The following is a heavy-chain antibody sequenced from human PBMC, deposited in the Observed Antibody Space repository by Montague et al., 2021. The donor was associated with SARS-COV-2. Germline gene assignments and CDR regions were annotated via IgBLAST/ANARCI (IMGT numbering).Heavy chain of an antibody. D-gene: IGHD2-2*02. CDR3: ARLGDGVVPSPILGDGPYYSYYYMDV. CDR1: GGSLSTYS. V-gene: IGHV4-34*01. CDR2: IHHGGST. Sequence: SETLSLTCAVHGGSLSTYSWNWIRQPPGKGLEWIGEIHHGGSTNYNPSLKSRVTISADTSKNQFSLKLTSVAAADTAVYYCARLGDGVVPSPILGDGPYYSYYYMDVWGKGTTVTVSS. J-gene: IGHJ6*03.